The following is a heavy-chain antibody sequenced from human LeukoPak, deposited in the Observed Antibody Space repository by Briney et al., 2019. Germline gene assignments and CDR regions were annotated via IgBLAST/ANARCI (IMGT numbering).Heavy chain of an antibody. Sequence: SETLSLTCTVSGGTISGSSYYWGWIRQPPGKGLEWIGSIYYSGSTYYNPSLKSRVTISVNTCKNHFTLKLSPVTAADTAVYSRTRREGYCSNGICYRSYDYWSQGTLVTVSS. CDR1: GGTISGSSYY. V-gene: IGHV4-39*02. D-gene: IGHD2-8*01. J-gene: IGHJ4*02. CDR2: IYYSGST. CDR3: TRREGYCSNGICYRSYDY.